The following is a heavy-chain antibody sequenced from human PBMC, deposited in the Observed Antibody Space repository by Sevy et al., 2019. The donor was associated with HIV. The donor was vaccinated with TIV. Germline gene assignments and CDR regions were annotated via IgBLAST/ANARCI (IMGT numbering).Heavy chain of an antibody. CDR2: ISSSSSYT. CDR1: GFTFSDYY. V-gene: IGHV3-11*06. D-gene: IGHD1-26*01. Sequence: GGSLRLSCAASGFTFSDYYMSWIRQAPGKGLEWVSYISSSSSYTNYADSVKGRFTISRDNAKNSLYLQMNSLRAEDTAVYYCARVALYSGSYYDYWGQGTLVTVSS. J-gene: IGHJ4*02. CDR3: ARVALYSGSYYDY.